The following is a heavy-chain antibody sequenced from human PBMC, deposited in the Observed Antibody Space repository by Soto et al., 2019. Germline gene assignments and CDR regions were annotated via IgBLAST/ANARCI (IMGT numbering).Heavy chain of an antibody. CDR2: MNPNSGNT. D-gene: IGHD3-3*01. J-gene: IGHJ3*02. CDR1: GYTFTSYD. Sequence: QVQLVQSGAEVKKPGASVKVSCKASGYTFTSYDINWVRQATGQGLEWMGWMNPNSGNTGYAQKFQGRVTMTRNTSISTAYIELSSLRSEDTAVYYCARELYADFWSGDDAFDIWGQGTMVTVSS. V-gene: IGHV1-8*01. CDR3: ARELYADFWSGDDAFDI.